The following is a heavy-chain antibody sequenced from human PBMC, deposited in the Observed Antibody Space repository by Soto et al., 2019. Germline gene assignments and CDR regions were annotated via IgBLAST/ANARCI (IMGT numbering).Heavy chain of an antibody. J-gene: IGHJ5*02. V-gene: IGHV3-30*18. CDR1: GFTFSSYG. D-gene: IGHD2-2*01. CDR2: ISYDGSNK. Sequence: GSLRLSCAASGFTFSSYGMHWVRQAPGKGLEWVAVISYDGSNKYYADSVKGRFTISRDNSKNTLYLQMNSLRAEDTAVYYCAKVSRYCSSTSCYPLFDPWGQVTLVTVSS. CDR3: AKVSRYCSSTSCYPLFDP.